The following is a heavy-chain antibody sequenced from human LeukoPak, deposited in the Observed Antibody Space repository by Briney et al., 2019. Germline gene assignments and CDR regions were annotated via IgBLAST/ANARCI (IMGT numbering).Heavy chain of an antibody. CDR2: IRSKAYGETT. CDR1: GFTFGDYA. Sequence: PGRSLRLSCTASGFTFGDYAMSWVRQAPGRGLGWVGFIRSKAYGETTDYAASVQGRFTISRDDSKSIAYLQMDSLKTEDTAVYFFTAWSADLNAFDIWGQGTLVTVSS. D-gene: IGHD3/OR15-3a*01. J-gene: IGHJ3*02. CDR3: TAWSADLNAFDI. V-gene: IGHV3-49*04.